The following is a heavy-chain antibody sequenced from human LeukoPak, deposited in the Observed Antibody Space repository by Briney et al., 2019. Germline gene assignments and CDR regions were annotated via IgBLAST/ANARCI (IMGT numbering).Heavy chain of an antibody. D-gene: IGHD3-16*01. CDR3: ARDRGTSYDYVWGSPGDY. CDR1: GYTFTVYY. CDR2: ISAYNGNT. Sequence: ASVKVSCKASGYTFTVYYIHWVRQAPGQGLEWMGWISAYNGNTNYAQKLQGRVTMTTDTSTSTAYMELRSLRSDDTAVYYCARDRGTSYDYVWGSPGDYWGQGTLVTVSS. V-gene: IGHV1-18*04. J-gene: IGHJ4*02.